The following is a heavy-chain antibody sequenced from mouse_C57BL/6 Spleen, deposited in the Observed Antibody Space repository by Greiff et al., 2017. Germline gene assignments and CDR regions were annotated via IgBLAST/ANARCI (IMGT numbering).Heavy chain of an antibody. V-gene: IGHV5-17*01. CDR2: ISSGSSTI. Sequence: EVKLMESGGGLVKPGVSLKLSCAASGFTFSDYGMHWVRQAPEKGLEWVAYISSGSSTIYYADTVKGRFTISRDNAKNTLFLQMTSLRSEDTAMYYCARRRDSYYFDYWGQGTTLTVSS. CDR3: ARRRDSYYFDY. CDR1: GFTFSDYG. D-gene: IGHD2-13*01. J-gene: IGHJ2*01.